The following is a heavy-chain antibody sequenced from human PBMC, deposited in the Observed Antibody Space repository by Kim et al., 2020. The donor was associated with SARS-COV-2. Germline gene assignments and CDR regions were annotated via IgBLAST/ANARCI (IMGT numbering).Heavy chain of an antibody. D-gene: IGHD3-3*01. J-gene: IGHJ5*02. V-gene: IGHV3-74*01. CDR1: GFTFSAYW. CDR2: IRGDGSVT. CDR3: ATGASGFDP. Sequence: GGSLRLSCTASGFTFSAYWMNWVRQAPGKGLVWVSRIRGDGSVTGYADSVKGRFTVSRDNTKNTLYLQMNSLRAEDTAVYFCATGASGFDPWGQGTLVTVSS.